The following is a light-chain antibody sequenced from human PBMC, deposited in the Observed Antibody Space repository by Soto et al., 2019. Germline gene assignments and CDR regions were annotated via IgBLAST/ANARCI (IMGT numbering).Light chain of an antibody. CDR3: QQSYSTPWT. Sequence: DIQMTQSPSSLSASVGDRVTITCRASQSISSYLNWYQQKPGKAPKLLIYAASSLQSGVPSRFSGSGSGTDFTLTISSLQPEDCETYYGQQSYSTPWTFGQGTKVEIK. V-gene: IGKV1-39*01. CDR2: AAS. CDR1: QSISSY. J-gene: IGKJ1*01.